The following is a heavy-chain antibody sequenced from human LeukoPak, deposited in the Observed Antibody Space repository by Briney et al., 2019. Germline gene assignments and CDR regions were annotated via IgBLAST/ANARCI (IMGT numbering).Heavy chain of an antibody. D-gene: IGHD3-16*01. CDR3: ARDGGGGAFDI. V-gene: IGHV3-74*01. CDR2: INSDGSRT. J-gene: IGHJ3*02. Sequence: GGSLRLSCAASGFTFSTYWMHWVRQALGKGLVWVSRINSDGSRTTYADSVKGRFTISRDNAKNTLYLQMNSLRAEDTAVYYCARDGGGGAFDIWGQGTMVTVSS. CDR1: GFTFSTYW.